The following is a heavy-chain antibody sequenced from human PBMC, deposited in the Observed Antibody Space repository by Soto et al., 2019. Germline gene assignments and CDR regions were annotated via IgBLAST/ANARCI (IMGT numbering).Heavy chain of an antibody. J-gene: IGHJ4*02. CDR2: IYHSGST. CDR3: AIYDSSGYYAVDY. CDR1: GGSISSSNW. V-gene: IGHV4-4*02. Sequence: SETLSLTCAVSGGSISSSNWWGWVRQPPGKGLEWIGEIYHSGSTNYNPSLKSRVTISVDKSKNQFSLKLSSVTAADTAVYYCAIYDSSGYYAVDYWGQGTLVTVS. D-gene: IGHD3-22*01.